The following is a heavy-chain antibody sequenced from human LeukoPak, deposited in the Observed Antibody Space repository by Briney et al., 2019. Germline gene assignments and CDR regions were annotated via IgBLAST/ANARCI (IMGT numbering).Heavy chain of an antibody. D-gene: IGHD6-19*01. CDR2: TVSRGTT. CDR3: AKCSTSAYTTGWCNWIDP. CDR1: GFTFTSDA. V-gene: IGHV3-23*01. J-gene: IGHJ5*02. Sequence: AGGSLRLSCAAPGFTFTSDAMNWVRQAPGKGLEWVSSTVSRGTTQYADSVKGRFTVSRDTSKNTLYLQMNSLRADDTAVYYCAKCSTSAYTTGWCNWIDPWGQGTLVTVSS.